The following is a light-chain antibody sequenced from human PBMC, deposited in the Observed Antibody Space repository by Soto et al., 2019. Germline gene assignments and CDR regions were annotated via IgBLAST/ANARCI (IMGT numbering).Light chain of an antibody. CDR3: QQYYSYPCT. CDR2: AAS. J-gene: IGKJ3*01. V-gene: IGKV1-8*01. Sequence: AIRMTQSPSSFSASTGDRVTITCRASQGISSYLAWYQQKPGKAPKLLIYAASTLQSGVPSRFSGSESGTDFTLTISCLQSEDFATYYCQQYYSYPCTFGPGTKVDIK. CDR1: QGISSY.